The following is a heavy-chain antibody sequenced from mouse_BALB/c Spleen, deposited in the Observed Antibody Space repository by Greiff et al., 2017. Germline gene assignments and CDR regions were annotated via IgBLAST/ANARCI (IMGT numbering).Heavy chain of an antibody. D-gene: IGHD2-2*01. CDR3: AREGLRRIYYAMDY. J-gene: IGHJ4*01. CDR2: ISSGGST. V-gene: IGHV5-6-5*01. Sequence: EVKLMESGGGLVKPGGSLKLSCAASGFTFSSYAMSWVRQTPEKRLEWVASISSGGSTYYPDSVKGRFTISRDNARNILYLQMSSLRSEDTAMYYCAREGLRRIYYAMDYWGQGTSVTVSS. CDR1: GFTFSSYA.